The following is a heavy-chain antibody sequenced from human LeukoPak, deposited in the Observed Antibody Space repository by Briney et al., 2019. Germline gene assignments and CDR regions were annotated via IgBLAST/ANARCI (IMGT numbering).Heavy chain of an antibody. CDR3: ARDHQVSYFDL. CDR1: GFTFSSYS. J-gene: IGHJ4*02. Sequence: PGGSLRLSCAASGFTFSSYSMHWVRQAPGKGLEWVALISDDGSNEQFADSVKGRSTVSRDSSKNTVYLQMNSLRAEDTAMYYCARDHQVSYFDLWGQGTLVTVSS. V-gene: IGHV3-30*04. D-gene: IGHD6-6*01. CDR2: ISDDGSNE.